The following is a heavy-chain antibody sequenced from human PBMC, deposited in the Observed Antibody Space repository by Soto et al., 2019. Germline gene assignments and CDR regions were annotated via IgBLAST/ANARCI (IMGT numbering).Heavy chain of an antibody. J-gene: IGHJ5*02. CDR2: IYYSGGT. CDR1: GGSISNSANH. Sequence: QVQLQESGPGLVRPSQTLSLSCTVSGGSISNSANHWSWIRQHPGEGLEWIGYIYYSGGTYYSPSLKGRVTMSIDASKNQFSLKRSSVTAADTAVNYCAKGVRGVPNWFDPWGQGTLVTVSS. V-gene: IGHV4-31*03. CDR3: AKGVRGVPNWFDP. D-gene: IGHD3-10*01.